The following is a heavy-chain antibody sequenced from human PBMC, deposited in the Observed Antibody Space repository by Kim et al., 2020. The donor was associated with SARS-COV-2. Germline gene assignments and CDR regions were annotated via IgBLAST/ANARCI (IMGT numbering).Heavy chain of an antibody. CDR1: GFTFSSYW. CDR2: INEDGSEK. CDR3: ARAFDI. V-gene: IGHV3-7*01. Sequence: GGSLRLSCAASGFTFSSYWMSWVRQAPGKGLEWVANINEDGSEKYYVDSVKGRFTISRDNAKKTLYLQVNSLRAEDTAVYYCARAFDIWGQGTVVTVSS. J-gene: IGHJ3*02.